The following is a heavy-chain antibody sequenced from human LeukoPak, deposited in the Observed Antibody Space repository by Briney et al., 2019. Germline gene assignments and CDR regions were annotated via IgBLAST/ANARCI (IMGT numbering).Heavy chain of an antibody. CDR1: GGSISTYS. CDR3: ARGGTTAGYYLDS. D-gene: IGHD1-1*01. Sequence: SETLSLTCTVSGGSISTYSWSWIRQPAGKRLEWIGRIYSSASTNYNPSLKSRVTMPVDTSRNQFSLKLSSVTAADTAIYFCARGGTTAGYYLDSWGQGALVTVSS. CDR2: IYSSAST. J-gene: IGHJ4*02. V-gene: IGHV4-4*07.